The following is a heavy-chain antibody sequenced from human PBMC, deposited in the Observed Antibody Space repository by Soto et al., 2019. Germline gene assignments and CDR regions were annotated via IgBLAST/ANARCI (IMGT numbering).Heavy chain of an antibody. D-gene: IGHD2-15*01. CDR1: GFTFRTYT. V-gene: IGHV3-21*01. Sequence: EVQLVESGGGLVKPGGSLRLSCVASGFTFRTYTINWVRQAPGKGLEWVSGIRGFSPYTFYAESVKGRFTISRDNAKNSLYLQMNSLGVEDTAVYYCAIDRGYDAHDYYYNAMDVWGQGTTVTVSS. CDR2: IRGFSPYT. J-gene: IGHJ6*02. CDR3: AIDRGYDAHDYYYNAMDV.